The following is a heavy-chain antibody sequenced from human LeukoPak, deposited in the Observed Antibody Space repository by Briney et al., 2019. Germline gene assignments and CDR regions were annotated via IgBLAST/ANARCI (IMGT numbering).Heavy chain of an antibody. CDR3: AKPSFYDTDACDI. J-gene: IGHJ3*02. D-gene: IGHD2/OR15-2a*01. Sequence: GGSLRLSCAASGFTFSSYAMNWVRQAPGKGLEWVSTISGSGGSTYYADSVKGRFTISRDNSKNTLYLQMNSLRAEDTAVYYCAKPSFYDTDACDIWGQGTMVTVSS. CDR1: GFTFSSYA. V-gene: IGHV3-23*01. CDR2: ISGSGGST.